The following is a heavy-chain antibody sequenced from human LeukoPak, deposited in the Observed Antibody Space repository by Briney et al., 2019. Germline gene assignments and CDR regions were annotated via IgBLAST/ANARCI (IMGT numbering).Heavy chain of an antibody. D-gene: IGHD1-26*01. CDR2: ISGYNGNT. V-gene: IGHV1-18*01. CDR1: GYTFTSYG. Sequence: GASVKVSCKASGYTFTSYGISWVRQAPGQGLEWMGWISGYNGNTNYAQKLQGRVTMTTDTSTSTAYMELRSLRSDDTAVYYCARGFPLVVGATSDYFDYWGQGTLVTVSS. CDR3: ARGFPLVVGATSDYFDY. J-gene: IGHJ4*02.